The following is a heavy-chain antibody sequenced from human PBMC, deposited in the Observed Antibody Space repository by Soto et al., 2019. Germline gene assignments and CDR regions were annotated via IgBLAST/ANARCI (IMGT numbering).Heavy chain of an antibody. V-gene: IGHV1-18*04. CDR1: GCTFTSYG. Sequence: ASVKVSCKASGCTFTSYGISWVRQAPGQGLEWMGWISAYNGNTNYAQKLQGRVTMTTDTSTSTAYMELRSLRSDDTAVYHCARVVTIFGVVTNNWFDPWGQGTLVTVSS. J-gene: IGHJ5*02. CDR3: ARVVTIFGVVTNNWFDP. CDR2: ISAYNGNT. D-gene: IGHD3-3*01.